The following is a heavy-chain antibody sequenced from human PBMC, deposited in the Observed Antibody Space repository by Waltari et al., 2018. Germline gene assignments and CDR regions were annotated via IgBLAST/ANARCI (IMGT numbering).Heavy chain of an antibody. D-gene: IGHD1-1*01. J-gene: IGHJ4*02. CDR3: ASYSPWNDH. Sequence: EVQLVESGGGFVKPGGSLRLSCVASGFTFTDAWMSWVRHAPGKGREWVGRIERNTESGTVEYAAPAKDRFTISRDDSKNTLYLQMNSLQSEDTAVYYCASYSPWNDHWGQGTLVTVSS. CDR1: GFTFTDAW. V-gene: IGHV3-15*04. CDR2: IERNTESGTV.